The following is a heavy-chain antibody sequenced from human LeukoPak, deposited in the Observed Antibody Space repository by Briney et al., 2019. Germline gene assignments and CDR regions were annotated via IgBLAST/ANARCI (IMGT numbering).Heavy chain of an antibody. D-gene: IGHD6-19*01. J-gene: IGHJ4*02. CDR3: AKMGTVAGTRDY. V-gene: IGHV3-23*01. CDR2: ISGSGGST. Sequence: GGSLRLSCAASGFTFSSYAVSWVRQAPGKGLEWVSAISGSGGSTYYADSVKGRFTISRDNSKNTLYLQMNSLRAEDTAVYYCAKMGTVAGTRDYWGQGTLVTVSS. CDR1: GFTFSSYA.